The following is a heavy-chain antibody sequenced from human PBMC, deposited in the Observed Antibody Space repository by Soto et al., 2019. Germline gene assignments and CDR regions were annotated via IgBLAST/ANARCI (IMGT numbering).Heavy chain of an antibody. CDR2: ISGSGRTI. CDR1: GLDFSSEV. V-gene: IGHV3-23*01. CDR3: AKVGPSYYYDMDV. D-gene: IGHD1-26*01. J-gene: IGHJ6*02. Sequence: VGSLRLSGAASGLDFSSEVMCWVRQAPGKGLEWVSSISGSGRTIYHADSMRGRFAISRDNSKNSLYLQLNNLRVDDTAVYYCAKVGPSYYYDMDVWGQGTTVTVSS.